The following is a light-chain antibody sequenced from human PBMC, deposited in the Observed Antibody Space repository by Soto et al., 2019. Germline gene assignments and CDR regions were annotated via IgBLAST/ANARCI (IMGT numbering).Light chain of an antibody. V-gene: IGLV2-11*01. CDR3: CSYAGYYTLL. J-gene: IGLJ2*01. Sequence: QSALTQPRSVSGSPGQSVTISCTGTTSDIGAYNYVSWYQQHPGKAPKLIIYGVNKRPSGVPERFSGSKSDSTASLTISGLQDEDEADYYCCSYAGYYTLLFGGGTKLTVL. CDR2: GVN. CDR1: TSDIGAYNY.